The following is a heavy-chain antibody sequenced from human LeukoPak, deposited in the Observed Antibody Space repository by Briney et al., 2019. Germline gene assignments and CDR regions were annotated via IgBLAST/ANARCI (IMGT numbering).Heavy chain of an antibody. CDR2: ISYDGTNE. CDR3: RGDYYDSSDFSDY. Sequence: GGSLRLSCAASGFTFSDYAMHWVRQTPGKGLEWVAVISYDGTNEYYADSVRGRFTISRDNSKNTLYLQTNSLRAEDTAVYYCRGDYYDSSDFSDYWGQGTLVTVSS. CDR1: GFTFSDYA. V-gene: IGHV3-30*04. D-gene: IGHD3-22*01. J-gene: IGHJ4*02.